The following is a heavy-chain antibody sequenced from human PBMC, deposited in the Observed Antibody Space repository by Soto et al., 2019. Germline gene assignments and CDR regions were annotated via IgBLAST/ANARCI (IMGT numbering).Heavy chain of an antibody. Sequence: QVQLVQSGAEVKKPGASVKVSCKASGDTFTSYDINWVRQATGQGLEWMGWMNPNSGNTGYAQKFQGRVTMTRNTSIITAYMELSSLRSEDTAVYYCAREEIAAAGTGYYYYGMDVWGQGTPVTVSS. CDR2: MNPNSGNT. V-gene: IGHV1-8*01. CDR3: AREEIAAAGTGYYYYGMDV. J-gene: IGHJ6*02. CDR1: GDTFTSYD. D-gene: IGHD6-13*01.